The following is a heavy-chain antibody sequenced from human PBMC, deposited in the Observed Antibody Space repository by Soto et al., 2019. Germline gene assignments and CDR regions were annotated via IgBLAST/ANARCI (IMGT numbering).Heavy chain of an antibody. CDR3: AREMAGSWFDP. D-gene: IGHD6-19*01. CDR1: CASISSYY. CDR2: IYYSGST. J-gene: IGHJ5*02. Sequence: SETLSITCPVYCASISSYYWSWIRQPPGKGLEWIGYIYYSGSTDYNPSLKSRVTISVDTSKNQFSLKLSSVTAADTAVYYCAREMAGSWFDPWGQG. V-gene: IGHV4-59*01.